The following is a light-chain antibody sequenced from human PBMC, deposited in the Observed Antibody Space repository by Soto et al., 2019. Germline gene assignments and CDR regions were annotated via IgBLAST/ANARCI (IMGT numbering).Light chain of an antibody. CDR2: QDS. J-gene: IGLJ1*01. Sequence: YELTQPPSVSVSPGQTASITCSGDKLGDKYACWYQQKPGQSPVLVIYQDSKRPSGIPERFSGSNSGNTATLTISGTQAMDEADYYCQAWDSSTYVFGTGTKV. V-gene: IGLV3-1*01. CDR1: KLGDKY. CDR3: QAWDSSTYV.